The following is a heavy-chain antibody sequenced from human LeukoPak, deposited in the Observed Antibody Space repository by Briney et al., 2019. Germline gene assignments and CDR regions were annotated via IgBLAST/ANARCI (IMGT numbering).Heavy chain of an antibody. CDR1: GFTFSGFS. Sequence: GGSLRLSCAASGFTFSGFSMNWVRQAPGKGLELISYISSTTDPTYYADSVKGRFTISRDNAKNSLFLQMNSLRAEDTAVYYCARAVSNYYFWYFDLWGRGTLVTVSS. V-gene: IGHV3-48*01. CDR2: ISSTTDPT. CDR3: ARAVSNYYFWYFDL. D-gene: IGHD4-11*01. J-gene: IGHJ2*01.